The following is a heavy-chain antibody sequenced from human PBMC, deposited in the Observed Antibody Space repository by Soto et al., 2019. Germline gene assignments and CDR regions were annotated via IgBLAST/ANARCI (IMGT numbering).Heavy chain of an antibody. CDR1: GYAFTSYG. Sequence: ASVKVSCKASGYAFTSYGVSWVRQAPGQGLEWMGWISPYNDDTDYAQKFQGRVTMTIDTSTTTTYMELRSLISDDTAVYYCARDRKYTYCTNCGMDVWGQGTTVTVSS. CDR3: ARDRKYTYCTNCGMDV. V-gene: IGHV1-18*01. D-gene: IGHD2-8*01. J-gene: IGHJ6*02. CDR2: ISPYNDDT.